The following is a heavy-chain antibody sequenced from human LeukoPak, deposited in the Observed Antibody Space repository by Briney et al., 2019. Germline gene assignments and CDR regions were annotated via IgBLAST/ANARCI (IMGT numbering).Heavy chain of an antibody. Sequence: ASVKVSCKASGYTFTSYAMHWVRQAPGQRLEWMGWINAGNGNTKYSQKFQGRVTITRDTSASTAYMELSSLRSEDTAVYYCARAKPSGQHDAFDIWGQGTMVTVSS. D-gene: IGHD3-10*01. CDR2: INAGNGNT. CDR1: GYTFTSYA. CDR3: ARAKPSGQHDAFDI. J-gene: IGHJ3*02. V-gene: IGHV1-3*01.